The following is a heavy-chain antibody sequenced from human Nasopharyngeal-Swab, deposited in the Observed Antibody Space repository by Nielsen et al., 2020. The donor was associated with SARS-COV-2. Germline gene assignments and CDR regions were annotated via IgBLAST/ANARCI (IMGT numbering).Heavy chain of an antibody. J-gene: IGHJ5*02. Sequence: ASVKGSCQASGYTFPHYDINWVRQATGQGLEWMGWMNPNSGNTGYAQKFQGRVTMTRNTSISTAYMELSSLRSEDTAVYYCAREVVYGGFDPWGQGTLVTVSS. CDR1: GYTFPHYD. CDR2: MNPNSGNT. D-gene: IGHD5/OR15-5a*01. V-gene: IGHV1-8*01. CDR3: AREVVYGGFDP.